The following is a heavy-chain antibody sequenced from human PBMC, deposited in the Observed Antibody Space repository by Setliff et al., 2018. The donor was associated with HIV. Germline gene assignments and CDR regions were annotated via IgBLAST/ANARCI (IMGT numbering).Heavy chain of an antibody. V-gene: IGHV1-69*10. D-gene: IGHD2-2*01. J-gene: IGHJ6*03. CDR1: GGTFNSYA. CDR3: ARGPKDCTSTSCRYYYYYYYMDV. Sequence: SVKVSCKASGGTFNSYAISWVRQAPGRGLEWMGGIIPILGLANYAQKFQGRVTIIADKSTSTVYMEVSRLRSEDTAMYYCARGPKDCTSTSCRYYYYYYYMDVWGKGTPVTV. CDR2: IIPILGLA.